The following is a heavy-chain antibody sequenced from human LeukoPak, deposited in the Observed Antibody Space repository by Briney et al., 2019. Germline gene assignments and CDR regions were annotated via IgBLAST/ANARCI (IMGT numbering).Heavy chain of an antibody. CDR3: AKSMTLQWRGFFDL. Sequence: GGSLRLSCAASGFTFSTYAMSCVRQAPGKGLEWVSTISDSGANTYYADSVRGRFTISRDNSKNTLYLQKNSLRADDTAIYYCAKSMTLQWRGFFDLWGRGTHVTVSS. CDR1: GFTFSTYA. J-gene: IGHJ2*01. D-gene: IGHD6-19*01. CDR2: ISDSGANT. V-gene: IGHV3-23*01.